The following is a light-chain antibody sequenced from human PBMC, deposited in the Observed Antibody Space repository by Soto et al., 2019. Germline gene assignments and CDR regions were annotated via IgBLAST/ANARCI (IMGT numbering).Light chain of an antibody. V-gene: IGLV2-14*01. CDR3: SSFTGNTARV. CDR2: EVS. J-gene: IGLJ3*02. Sequence: QSVLTQPASVSGSPGQSITISCTGTSSDVGISNYLSWYQHHPGKAPKLIIYEVSSRPSGISDRFSGSKSGNTASLTISGLQAGDEAVYYCSSFTGNTARVFGGGTQLTVL. CDR1: SSDVGISNY.